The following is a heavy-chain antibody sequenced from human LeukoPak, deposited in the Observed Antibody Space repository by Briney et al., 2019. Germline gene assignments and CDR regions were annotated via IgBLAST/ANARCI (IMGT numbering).Heavy chain of an antibody. CDR2: ISGSGGST. CDR1: GFTFSSYA. V-gene: IGHV3-23*01. J-gene: IGHJ4*02. CDR3: AKKLSVVVVAALDY. D-gene: IGHD2-15*01. Sequence: GGSLRLSCAASGFTFSSYAMSWVRQAPGKGLEWVSAISGSGGSTYYADSVKGRFTTSRDNSKNTLYLQMNSLRAEDTAVYYCAKKLSVVVVAALDYWGQGTLVTVSS.